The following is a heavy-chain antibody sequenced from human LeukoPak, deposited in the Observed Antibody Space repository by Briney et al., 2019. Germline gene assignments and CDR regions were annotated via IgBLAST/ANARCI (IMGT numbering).Heavy chain of an antibody. Sequence: GGSLRLSCAASGFTFTNHAMHWVRQAPGKGLEWVAVIWYDGSDKYYADSVKGRFTISRDNSKNTLYLQMSRLRAEDTAVYYCATAGHCSSTNCYAFHIWGQGTMVTVSS. CDR1: GFTFTNHA. CDR3: ATAGHCSSTNCYAFHI. D-gene: IGHD2-2*01. J-gene: IGHJ3*02. V-gene: IGHV3-33*01. CDR2: IWYDGSDK.